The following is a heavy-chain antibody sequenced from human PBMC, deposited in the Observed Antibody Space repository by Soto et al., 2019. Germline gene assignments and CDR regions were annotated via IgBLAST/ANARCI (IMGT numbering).Heavy chain of an antibody. J-gene: IGHJ6*02. V-gene: IGHV1-18*04. CDR3: AREVGHMDV. D-gene: IGHD2-2*01. Sequence: ASVKFSCKASGYTFTTYGINWVRQAPGQGLEWMGWVSPYNGDTTYAQKVQGRVTMTTDTSTTTAYLELRSLRSDDTAVYYCAREVGHMDVWGQGTTVTVSS. CDR1: GYTFTTYG. CDR2: VSPYNGDT.